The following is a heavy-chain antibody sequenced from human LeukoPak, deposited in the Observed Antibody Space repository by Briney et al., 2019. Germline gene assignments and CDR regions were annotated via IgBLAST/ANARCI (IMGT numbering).Heavy chain of an antibody. J-gene: IGHJ4*02. CDR3: ARGDRSGWYFDF. D-gene: IGHD6-19*01. CDR2: ISGSGGTT. Sequence: GGSLRLSCAASGFIFDGYAMSWVRQAPGKGLEWVSVISGSGGTTYYADSVRGRFTISRDNSNNTLYLQMDSLRAEDTALYRCARGDRSGWYFDFWGQGTLVTVSS. V-gene: IGHV3-23*01. CDR1: GFIFDGYA.